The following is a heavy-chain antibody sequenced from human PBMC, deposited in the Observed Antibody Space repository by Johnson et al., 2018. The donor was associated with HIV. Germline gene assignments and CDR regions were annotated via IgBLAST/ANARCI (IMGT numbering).Heavy chain of an antibody. CDR3: ARVGVGGTYYYESSGRAGGAFDI. Sequence: VQLVESGGGLVQPGGSLRLSCADSGFTFSGFWMHWVRQAPGKGLVWVSRINSDGSSTSYADSVKGRFTISRDNAKNTLYLQMNSLRAEDTAVYYCARVGVGGTYYYESSGRAGGAFDIWGQGTMVTVSS. CDR2: INSDGSST. D-gene: IGHD3-22*01. J-gene: IGHJ3*02. V-gene: IGHV3-74*02. CDR1: GFTFSGFW.